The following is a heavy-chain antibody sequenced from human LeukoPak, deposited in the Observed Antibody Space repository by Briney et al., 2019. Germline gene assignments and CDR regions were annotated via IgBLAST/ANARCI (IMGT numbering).Heavy chain of an antibody. D-gene: IGHD3-3*01. CDR1: GFTFSSYA. CDR3: AKAPSDYDFWSGSYFDY. CDR2: ICGSGGST. J-gene: IGHJ4*02. Sequence: GGSLRLSCAASGFTFSSYAMSWVRPAPGKGLEWVSAICGSGGSTYYADSVKGRFTISRDNSKNTLYLQMNSLRAEDTAVYYCAKAPSDYDFWSGSYFDYWGQGTLVTVSS. V-gene: IGHV3-23*01.